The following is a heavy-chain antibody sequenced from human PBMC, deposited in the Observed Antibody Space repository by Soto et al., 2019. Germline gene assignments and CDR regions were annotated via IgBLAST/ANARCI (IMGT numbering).Heavy chain of an antibody. Sequence: EVQLLESGGGLVQPGGSLRLSCAASGFTFSSYAMSWVRQAPGKGLEWVSAISGSAGNIYYADSVKGRFTISRDNSMNTLYLQMNSLRAEDTAVYYCASNMVFGEYGMDVWGQGTTVTVSS. D-gene: IGHD3-10*02. J-gene: IGHJ6*02. CDR3: ASNMVFGEYGMDV. V-gene: IGHV3-23*01. CDR1: GFTFSSYA. CDR2: ISGSAGNI.